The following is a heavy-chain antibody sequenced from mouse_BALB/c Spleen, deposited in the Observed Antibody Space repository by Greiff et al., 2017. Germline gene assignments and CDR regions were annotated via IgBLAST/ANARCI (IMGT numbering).Heavy chain of an antibody. CDR3: ARGYYYGNSGWYFDV. V-gene: IGHV1S135*01. CDR2: IDPYNGGT. Sequence: VQLQQSGPELVKPGASVKVSCKASGYSFTDYNMYWVKQSPGQSLEWIGYIDPYNGGTSYNQKFKGKATVTADKSSSTAFMHLNSLTSEDSAVYYCARGYYYGNSGWYFDVWGAGTTVTVSS. CDR1: GYSFTDYN. D-gene: IGHD2-1*01. J-gene: IGHJ1*01.